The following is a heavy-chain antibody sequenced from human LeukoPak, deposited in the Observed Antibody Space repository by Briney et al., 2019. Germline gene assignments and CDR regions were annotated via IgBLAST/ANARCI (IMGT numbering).Heavy chain of an antibody. CDR2: ISYDASNK. CDR1: GFTFSSYA. D-gene: IGHD5-24*01. J-gene: IGHJ4*02. V-gene: IGHV3-30*04. Sequence: PGGSLRLSCAASGFTFSSYAMHWVRQAPGKGLEWVTLISYDASNKHYADSVKGRFTISRDNSKNTLYLQMNSLRAEDTAEYYCARDSARRDGYNFDYWGKGTLVTVSS. CDR3: ARDSARRDGYNFDY.